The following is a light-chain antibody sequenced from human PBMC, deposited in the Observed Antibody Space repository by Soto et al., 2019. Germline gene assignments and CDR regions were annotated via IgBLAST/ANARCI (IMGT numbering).Light chain of an antibody. V-gene: IGKV1-5*01. CDR3: QQYNSYSLT. Sequence: DIQMTPSPSTLSASVGDRGTITCRASQSISSWLAWYQQKPGKAPKLLIYDASSLESGVPSRFSGSGSGTEFTLTISSLQPDDFATYYCQQYNSYSLTFGGGTKVDIK. J-gene: IGKJ4*01. CDR1: QSISSW. CDR2: DAS.